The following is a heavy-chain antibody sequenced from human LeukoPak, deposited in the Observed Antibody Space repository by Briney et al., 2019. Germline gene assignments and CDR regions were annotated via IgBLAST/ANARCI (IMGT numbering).Heavy chain of an antibody. CDR3: ARDVFGHWFDP. D-gene: IGHD3/OR15-3a*01. J-gene: IGHJ5*02. CDR1: GFTFSSYS. Sequence: GGSLRLSCAASGFTFSSYSMNWVRQAPGRGLEWVSSISSSSSYIYYADSVKGRFTISRDNAKNSLYLQMNSLRAEDTAVYYCARDVFGHWFDPWGQGTLVTVSS. CDR2: ISSSSSYI. V-gene: IGHV3-21*01.